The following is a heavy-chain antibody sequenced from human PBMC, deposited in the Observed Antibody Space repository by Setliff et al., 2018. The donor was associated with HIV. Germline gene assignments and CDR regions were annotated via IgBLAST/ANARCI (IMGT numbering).Heavy chain of an antibody. J-gene: IGHJ3*01. CDR3: ARALTGAGTFDV. CDR1: GFTFSAFP. D-gene: IGHD3-9*01. V-gene: IGHV3-30*04. Sequence: GESLKLSCAASGFTFSAFPMHWVRQAPGKGLEWVALISFDGDNTYFADSVRGRFTISRDNSKSAMSLQMHSVTPEDTAIYYWARALTGAGTFDVWGKGTIVTVSS. CDR2: ISFDGDNT.